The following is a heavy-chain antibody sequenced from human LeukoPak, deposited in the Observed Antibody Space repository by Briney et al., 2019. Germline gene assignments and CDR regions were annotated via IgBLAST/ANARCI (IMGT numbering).Heavy chain of an antibody. CDR2: ISGSGGST. J-gene: IGHJ4*02. V-gene: IGHV3-23*01. D-gene: IGHD3-16*02. CDR1: GFTFSSYG. CDR3: AKLRLSIMITFGGVIVFDY. Sequence: PGGTLRLSCAASGFTFSSYGMSWVRQAPGKGLEWVSAISGSGGSTYYADSVKGRFTISRDNSKNTLYLQMNSLRAEDTAVYYCAKLRLSIMITFGGVIVFDYWGQGTLVTVSS.